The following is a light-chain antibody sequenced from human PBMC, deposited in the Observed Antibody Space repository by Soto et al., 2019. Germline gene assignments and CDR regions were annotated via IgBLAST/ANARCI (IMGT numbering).Light chain of an antibody. Sequence: DIQMTQSPSTLSASVGDRVTITCRASQNNNIWLAWYQQKPGKAPKLLIHDASRLGSGVPSRFNGSGSGTEFTLTTNSLQRDGVATEYCQLYNSRVRTFGQGTMVEIK. V-gene: IGKV1-5*01. J-gene: IGKJ1*01. CDR2: DAS. CDR3: QLYNSRVRT. CDR1: QNNNIW.